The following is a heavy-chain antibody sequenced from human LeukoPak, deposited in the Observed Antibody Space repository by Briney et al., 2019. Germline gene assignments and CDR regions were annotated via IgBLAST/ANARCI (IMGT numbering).Heavy chain of an antibody. Sequence: SETLSLTCTVSGGSISSYYWSWIRQPPGKGLEWIGYIYYSGSTNYNPSLKSRVSISVDTSKNQVSLQLSSVTAADTAVYYRARVSEAGDFTHYYFYMDVWGKGTTVTVSS. CDR1: GGSISSYY. D-gene: IGHD3/OR15-3a*01. CDR3: ARVSEAGDFTHYYFYMDV. V-gene: IGHV4-59*01. J-gene: IGHJ6*03. CDR2: IYYSGST.